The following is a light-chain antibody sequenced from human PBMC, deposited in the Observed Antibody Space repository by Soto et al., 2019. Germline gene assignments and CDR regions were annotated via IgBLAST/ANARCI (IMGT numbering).Light chain of an antibody. J-gene: IGLJ2*01. V-gene: IGLV1-40*01. CDR1: SSNIGAGYD. Sequence: QPVLTQPPSVSGAPGQRVTISCTGSSSNIGAGYDVHWSQQLPGTAPKLLIYGNSNRPSVVPDRFSGSKSGTSASLAITGLQAEDEADYYCQSYDSSLSGHVVFGGGTKLTVL. CDR3: QSYDSSLSGHVV. CDR2: GNS.